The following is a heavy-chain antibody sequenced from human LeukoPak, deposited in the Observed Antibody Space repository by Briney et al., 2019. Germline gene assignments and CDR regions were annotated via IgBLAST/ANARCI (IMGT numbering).Heavy chain of an antibody. Sequence: GGSLRLSCAASEFTLSDCDMSWFRQAPGEGLEWISYTSSNSTFTNYADSVKGRFTVSRDKAENSMYLQMNSLRAEDTAVYYCASGYTSGPRVDVWGQGTTVTVSS. V-gene: IGHV3-11*06. CDR2: TSSNSTFT. CDR3: ASGYTSGPRVDV. CDR1: EFTLSDCD. J-gene: IGHJ6*02. D-gene: IGHD6-19*01.